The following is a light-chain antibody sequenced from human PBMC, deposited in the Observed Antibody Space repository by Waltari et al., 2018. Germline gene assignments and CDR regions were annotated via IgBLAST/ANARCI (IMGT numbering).Light chain of an antibody. V-gene: IGKV1-33*01. CDR2: DAS. Sequence: DIQMTPSPSSLSASVGDRVTITCQASQDSSNYLNWYQQKPGKAPKLLIYDASNLESGVPSRFSGSGSGTDFTFTISSLQPEDIATYYCQQYDNLPLTFGGGTKVGIK. CDR1: QDSSNY. CDR3: QQYDNLPLT. J-gene: IGKJ4*01.